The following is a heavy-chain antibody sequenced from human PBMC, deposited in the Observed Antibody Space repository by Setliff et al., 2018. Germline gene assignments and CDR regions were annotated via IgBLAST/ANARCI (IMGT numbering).Heavy chain of an antibody. D-gene: IGHD6-6*01. J-gene: IGHJ4*02. Sequence: GGSLRLSCATSGFIFSNYWMNWVRQAPGKGLEWVSAITDDGGTTHYAGSVKGRFTIARDNSNSTLYLQMNSLRVEDTALYYCAKSSGSSSSTNLEYLGPGTLVTVSS. V-gene: IGHV3-23*01. CDR3: AKSSGSSSSTNLEY. CDR2: ITDDGGTT. CDR1: GFIFSNYW.